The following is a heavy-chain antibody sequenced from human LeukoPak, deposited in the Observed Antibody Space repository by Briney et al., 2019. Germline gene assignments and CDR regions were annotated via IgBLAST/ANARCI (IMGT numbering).Heavy chain of an antibody. CDR2: IRYDGSNK. CDR1: GFTFSSYG. Sequence: GGSLRLSCAASGFTFSSYGMHWVRQAPGKGLEWVAFIRYDGSNKYYADSVKGRFTISRDNSKNTLYLQMNSLRAEDTAVYYCAKGDRSLSGGYAYDYWGQGTLVTVSP. CDR3: AKGDRSLSGGYAYDY. V-gene: IGHV3-30*02. J-gene: IGHJ4*02. D-gene: IGHD5-12*01.